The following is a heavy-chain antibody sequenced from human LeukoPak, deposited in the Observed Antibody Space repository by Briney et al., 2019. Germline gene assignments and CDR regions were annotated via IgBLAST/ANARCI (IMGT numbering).Heavy chain of an antibody. Sequence: GGSLRLSCAASGFTFSIFGMSWIRKAPGKGLERVSGITNGGEDRYYADSVKGRFTISRDNSKNTLFLQMNSLRAEDTAIYYCAKGTKGFDYWGQGTLVTVSS. CDR1: GFTFSIFG. CDR3: AKGTKGFDY. V-gene: IGHV3-23*01. J-gene: IGHJ4*02. CDR2: ITNGGEDR.